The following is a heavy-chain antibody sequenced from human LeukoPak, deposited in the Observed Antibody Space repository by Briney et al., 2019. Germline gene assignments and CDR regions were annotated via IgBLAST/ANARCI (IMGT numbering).Heavy chain of an antibody. CDR2: IKSDGST. CDR1: GFTFSSYW. CDR3: ARAPSEIGGYYPEYFRH. Sequence: GGSLRLSCAASGFTFSSYWMHWVRQAPGKGLVWVSRIKSDGSTKYADSVKGRFTISRDNTKNTVSLQMNSLRAEDTGVYYCARAPSEIGGYYPEYFRHWGQGTLVTVSS. V-gene: IGHV3-74*01. D-gene: IGHD3-22*01. J-gene: IGHJ1*01.